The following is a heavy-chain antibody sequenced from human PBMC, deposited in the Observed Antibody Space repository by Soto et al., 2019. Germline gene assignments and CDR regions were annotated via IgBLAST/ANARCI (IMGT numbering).Heavy chain of an antibody. D-gene: IGHD3-10*01. Sequence: QVQLVQSGAEVKKPGASVKVSCKASGYTFTSYGISWVRQAPGQGLEWMGWISAYNGNTNYAEKLQGSVTMTTDTCTSTAYMGLRSLRSDDTAVYYCAGGWFGEFGYYFGSWGQGTLVTVSS. CDR1: GYTFTSYG. CDR3: AGGWFGEFGYYFGS. CDR2: ISAYNGNT. V-gene: IGHV1-18*01. J-gene: IGHJ4*02.